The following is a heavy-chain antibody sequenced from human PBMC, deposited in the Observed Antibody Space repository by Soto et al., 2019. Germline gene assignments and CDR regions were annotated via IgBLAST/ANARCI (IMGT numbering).Heavy chain of an antibody. D-gene: IGHD4-17*01. CDR3: ARWSGYADA. CDR1: GFSFSTHS. Sequence: GGSLRLPCAPSGFSFSTHSMAWVRQAAGKGPQWVSGLSGGGANTFYIDSVRGRFTISVDNSKNTVYLQMDSLRADDTAVYYCARWSGYADAWGQGTLVSVAS. CDR2: LSGGGANT. J-gene: IGHJ4*02. V-gene: IGHV3-23*01.